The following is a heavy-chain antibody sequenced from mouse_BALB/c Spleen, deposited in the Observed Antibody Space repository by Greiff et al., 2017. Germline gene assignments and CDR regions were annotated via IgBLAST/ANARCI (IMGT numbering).Heavy chain of an antibody. D-gene: IGHD4-1*02. CDR2: IYPGNSDT. J-gene: IGHJ4*01. Sequence: DVKLQESGTVLARPGASVKMSCKASGYTFTSYWMHWVKQRPGQGLEWIGAIYPGNSDTSYNQKFKGKAKLTAVTSTSTAYMELSSLTNEDSAVYYCTSSPTGTGDYAMDYWGQGTSVTVSS. CDR3: TSSPTGTGDYAMDY. CDR1: GYTFTSYW. V-gene: IGHV1-5*01.